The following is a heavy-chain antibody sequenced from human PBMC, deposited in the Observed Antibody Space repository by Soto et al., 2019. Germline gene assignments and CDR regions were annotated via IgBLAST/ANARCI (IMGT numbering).Heavy chain of an antibody. D-gene: IGHD5-18*01. V-gene: IGHV4-4*02. Sequence: QVQLQESGPGLVKPSGTLSLTCAVSGGSISSSNWWSWVRQPPGKGLEWIGEIYHSGSTNYNPSLQCRVTIPVDKSKNQFSLKLSSVTAADTAVYYCARLPRMVNYYYYGMDVWGQGTTVTVSS. J-gene: IGHJ6*02. CDR1: GGSISSSNW. CDR3: ARLPRMVNYYYYGMDV. CDR2: IYHSGST.